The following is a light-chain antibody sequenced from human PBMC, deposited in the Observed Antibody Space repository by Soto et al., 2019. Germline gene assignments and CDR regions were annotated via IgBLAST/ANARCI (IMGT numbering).Light chain of an antibody. Sequence: NFMLTQPHSVSESPGKTVTISCTRSSGTIASNYVQWYQQRPGSAPTTVIYEDNQRPSGVPDRFSGSIDSSSNSASLTISGPQTEDEADYYCQSYDTSAVVFGGGTQLTVL. CDR2: EDN. CDR3: QSYDTSAVV. J-gene: IGLJ7*01. CDR1: SGTIASNY. V-gene: IGLV6-57*04.